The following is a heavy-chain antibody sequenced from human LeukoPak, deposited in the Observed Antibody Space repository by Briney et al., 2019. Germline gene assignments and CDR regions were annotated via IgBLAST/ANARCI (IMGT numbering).Heavy chain of an antibody. Sequence: PGGSLRLSCAASGFTFSSYAMHWVRQAPGKGLEWVANIKQDGSKKSYVDSVKGRFTISRDNAKSSLYLQMNDLRAEDTAVYYCVRHGDTDSCLANWGQGTLVTVSS. CDR2: IKQDGSKK. D-gene: IGHD2-2*01. J-gene: IGHJ4*02. CDR3: VRHGDTDSCLAN. CDR1: GFTFSSYA. V-gene: IGHV3-7*01.